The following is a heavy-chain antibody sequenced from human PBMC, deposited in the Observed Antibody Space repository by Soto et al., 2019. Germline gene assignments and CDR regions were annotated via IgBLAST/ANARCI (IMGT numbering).Heavy chain of an antibody. Sequence: PSETLSLTCTVSGGSISSSIYYWGWIRQPPGKGLEWIGSIYYSGSTYYNPSLKSRVTISVDTSKNQFSLKLSSVTAADTAVYYCASPPWYSSSYNWFDPWGQGTLVTVSS. CDR1: GGSISSSIYY. J-gene: IGHJ5*02. CDR2: IYYSGST. V-gene: IGHV4-39*01. CDR3: ASPPWYSSSYNWFDP. D-gene: IGHD6-13*01.